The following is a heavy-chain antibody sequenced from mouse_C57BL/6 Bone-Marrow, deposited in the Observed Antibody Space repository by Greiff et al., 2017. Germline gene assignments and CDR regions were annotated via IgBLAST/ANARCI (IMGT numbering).Heavy chain of an antibody. CDR1: GYSFTGYY. Sequence: VQLQQSGPELVKPGASVKISCKASGYSFTGYYMNWVKQSPEKSLEWIGEINPSTGGTNYNQKFKAKATLTVDKSSSTAYMQLKRLTSEDYADYYCGRWTITTDYAMGYWGQGTSVTVSS. CDR2: INPSTGGT. J-gene: IGHJ4*01. D-gene: IGHD2-4*01. V-gene: IGHV1-42*01. CDR3: GRWTITTDYAMGY.